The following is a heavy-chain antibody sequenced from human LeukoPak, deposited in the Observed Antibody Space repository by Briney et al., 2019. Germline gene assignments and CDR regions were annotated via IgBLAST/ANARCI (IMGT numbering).Heavy chain of an antibody. Sequence: PSETLSLTCTVSGGSISSGGYYWSWIRQHPGTGLEWIGYIYYSGSTYYNPSLKSRVTISVDTSKNQFSLKLSSVTAADTAVYYCARENTYGDSGPDYWGQGTLVTVSS. V-gene: IGHV4-31*03. CDR2: IYYSGST. J-gene: IGHJ4*02. CDR3: ARENTYGDSGPDY. CDR1: GGSISSGGYY. D-gene: IGHD4-17*01.